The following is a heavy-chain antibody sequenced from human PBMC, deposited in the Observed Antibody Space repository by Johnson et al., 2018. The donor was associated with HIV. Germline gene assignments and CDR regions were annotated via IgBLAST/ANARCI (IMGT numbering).Heavy chain of an antibody. Sequence: VQLVESGGGLVQPGGSLRLSCAASGFTFSSYAMSWVRQAPGKGLEWVSVISGSGGSTYYADSVKGRFPISRDNSKNTLYLQMNSLIAEDTAVYYCEKARASGYYCDAFDIWGQGTMVTVSS. V-gene: IGHV3-23*04. D-gene: IGHD3-22*01. CDR1: GFTFSSYA. J-gene: IGHJ3*02. CDR2: ISGSGGST. CDR3: EKARASGYYCDAFDI.